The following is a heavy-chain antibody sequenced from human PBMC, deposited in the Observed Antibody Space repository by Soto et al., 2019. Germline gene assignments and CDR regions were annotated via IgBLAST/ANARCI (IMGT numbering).Heavy chain of an antibody. J-gene: IGHJ3*02. D-gene: IGHD3-22*01. Sequence: GGSLRLSCAASGFTFSSYAMSWVRQAPGKGLEWVSAISGSGGSTYYADSVKGRFTISRDNSKNTLYLQMNSLRAEDTAVYYCAKGSGYDSSGYYYPFQGAFDIWGQGTMVTVSS. CDR2: ISGSGGST. V-gene: IGHV3-23*01. CDR1: GFTFSSYA. CDR3: AKGSGYDSSGYYYPFQGAFDI.